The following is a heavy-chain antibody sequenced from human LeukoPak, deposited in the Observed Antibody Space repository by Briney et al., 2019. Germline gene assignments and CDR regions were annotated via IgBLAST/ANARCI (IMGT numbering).Heavy chain of an antibody. V-gene: IGHV3-7*01. J-gene: IGHJ4*02. CDR3: AKLLGTGTTYDS. D-gene: IGHD1/OR15-1a*01. CDR2: INPDERRR. Sequence: GGSLTLSCEASGFSFSGNWMSWVRQAPGKGLERVASINPDERRRMYVVSVKGRFIVSRDNTKRSLYLQMNSLGAEDTAMYYCAKLLGTGTTYDSWGQGTRVTVS. CDR1: GFSFSGNW.